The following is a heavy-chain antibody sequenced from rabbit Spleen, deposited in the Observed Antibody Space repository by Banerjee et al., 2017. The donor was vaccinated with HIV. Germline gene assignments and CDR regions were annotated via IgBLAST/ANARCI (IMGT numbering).Heavy chain of an antibody. Sequence: EESGGGLVQPGGSLTLSCKASGIDLISNAMSWVRQAPGKGLEWIGDIYPGFGITNYANWVKGRFTISSDNAQNTVDLQMNSLTAADTATYFCTRNANGGWDLWGPGTLVTVS. J-gene: IGHJ4*01. CDR1: GIDLISNA. CDR3: TRNANGGWDL. D-gene: IGHD4-1*01. CDR2: IYPGFGIT. V-gene: IGHV1S47*01.